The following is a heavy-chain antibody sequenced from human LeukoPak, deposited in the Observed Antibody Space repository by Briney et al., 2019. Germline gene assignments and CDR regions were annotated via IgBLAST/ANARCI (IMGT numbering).Heavy chain of an antibody. CDR3: ARLATLSTIAARGRSWFDP. D-gene: IGHD6-6*01. CDR1: GDSITGYY. V-gene: IGHV4-59*01. CDR2: INCSGSTTTNPSF. Sequence: SETLSLTCTVSGDSITGYYGSWIRQPPGKGLDWVGYINCSGSTTTNPSFNYNPSLKSRVTISVDPSKKQFSLKLNSLTAADTAVYYCARLATLSTIAARGRSWFDPWGQGTLVTVSS. J-gene: IGHJ5*02.